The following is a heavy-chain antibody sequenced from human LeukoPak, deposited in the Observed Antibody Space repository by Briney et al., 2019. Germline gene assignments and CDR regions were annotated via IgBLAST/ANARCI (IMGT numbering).Heavy chain of an antibody. CDR2: INHSGST. Sequence: PSETLSLTCAVYGGSFSGHYWSWIRQPPGKGLEWIGEINHSGSTNYNPSLKSRVSISVDTSKNQFSLKVSSVTAADTAVYYCARHYGPWGQGTLVTVSS. J-gene: IGHJ5*02. CDR3: ARHYGP. D-gene: IGHD3-16*01. V-gene: IGHV4-34*01. CDR1: GGSFSGHY.